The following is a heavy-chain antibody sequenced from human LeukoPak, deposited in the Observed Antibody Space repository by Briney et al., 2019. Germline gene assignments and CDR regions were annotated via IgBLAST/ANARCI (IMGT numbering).Heavy chain of an antibody. CDR2: INSDGSTT. CDR1: GFTFSSYW. D-gene: IGHD3-22*01. J-gene: IGHJ4*02. Sequence: GGSLSLSCGASGFTFSSYWMYWVRQAPGKGRVWVSRINSDGSTTSYADSVKGRFTISRDNAKNTLYLQMNSLRAEDTAVYYCAKGDDSSGYYYEDYWGQGTLVTVSS. V-gene: IGHV3-74*01. CDR3: AKGDDSSGYYYEDY.